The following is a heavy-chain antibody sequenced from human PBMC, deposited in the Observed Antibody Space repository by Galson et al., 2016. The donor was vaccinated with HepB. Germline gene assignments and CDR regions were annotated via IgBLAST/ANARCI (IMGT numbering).Heavy chain of an antibody. D-gene: IGHD1-26*01. Sequence: SLRLSCAASGFIFSSYWMHWVRQAPGKGLMWVPRINDDGSLTTYVDSVKGRFTISRDNAKSTLFLEMNSLRAEDTAVYYCARDQVGVGATVDYWGQGTLVTVSS. CDR3: ARDQVGVGATVDY. J-gene: IGHJ4*02. CDR2: INDDGSLT. V-gene: IGHV3-74*01. CDR1: GFIFSSYW.